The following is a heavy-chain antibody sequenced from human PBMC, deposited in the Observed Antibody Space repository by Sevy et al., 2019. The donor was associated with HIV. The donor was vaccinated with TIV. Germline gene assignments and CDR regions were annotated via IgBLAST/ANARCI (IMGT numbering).Heavy chain of an antibody. V-gene: IGHV3-23*01. D-gene: IGHD6-6*01. Sequence: GGSLRLSCAASGFASGFTFSSFAMSWVRQLPGKGLEWVSTINGRGGSTYYADSVKGRFTLSRDNSNNALFLQMDSLTPEDTALYYCARLTPRIAPSSAAFFDSWGHGTLVTVSS. J-gene: IGHJ4*01. CDR1: GFTFSSFA. CDR2: INGRGGST. CDR3: ARLTPRIAPSSAAFFDS.